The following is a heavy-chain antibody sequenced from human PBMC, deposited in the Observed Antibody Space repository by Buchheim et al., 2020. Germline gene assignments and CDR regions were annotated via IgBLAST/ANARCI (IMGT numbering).Heavy chain of an antibody. D-gene: IGHD1-26*01. Sequence: QVQLVESGGGVVQPGRSLRLSCAASGFTFSSYAMHWVRQAPGKGLEWVAVISYDGSNKYYADSVKGRFTISRDNSKTTLYLQMNSLRAEDTAVYYCARDGGSYYSGWFDPWGQGTL. V-gene: IGHV3-30-3*01. J-gene: IGHJ5*02. CDR2: ISYDGSNK. CDR3: ARDGGSYYSGWFDP. CDR1: GFTFSSYA.